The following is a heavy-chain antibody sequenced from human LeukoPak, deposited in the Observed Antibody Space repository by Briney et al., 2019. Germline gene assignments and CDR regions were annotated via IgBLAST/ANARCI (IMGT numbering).Heavy chain of an antibody. J-gene: IGHJ4*02. V-gene: IGHV4-59*01. D-gene: IGHD6-19*01. CDR1: SGSITGYY. Sequence: SETLSLTCTVSSGSITGYYWSWIRQPPGKGLEWIGYVYATGTTNYNPSLKTRATISIDTSKNQLSLTLTSVTAADTAVYSCARVGSGGAWFDFWGQGTLVSVSS. CDR2: VYATGTT. CDR3: ARVGSGGAWFDF.